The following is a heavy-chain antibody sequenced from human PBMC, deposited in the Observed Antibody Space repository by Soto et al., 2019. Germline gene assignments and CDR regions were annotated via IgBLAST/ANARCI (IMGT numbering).Heavy chain of an antibody. V-gene: IGHV1-69*06. Sequence: QVQLVQSGAEVKKPGSSVKVSCKASGGTFSSYAISWVRQAPGQGLEWMGGIIPIFGTANYAQKFQGRVTITADKSTSTAYMELSSLRSEDTAVYYCVRDRQYSSGWYFSYYYYYGMDVWGQGTTVTVSS. CDR1: GGTFSSYA. CDR3: VRDRQYSSGWYFSYYYYYGMDV. J-gene: IGHJ6*02. CDR2: IIPIFGTA. D-gene: IGHD6-19*01.